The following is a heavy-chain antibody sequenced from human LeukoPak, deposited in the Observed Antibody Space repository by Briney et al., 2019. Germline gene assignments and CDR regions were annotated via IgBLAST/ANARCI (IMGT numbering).Heavy chain of an antibody. Sequence: GGSLRLSCAASGFTFSNYAMSWVRQAPGKGLEWVSAIYGSGGSTYYADSVKGRFTISRDKSKNTLYLHMSSLRAEDTAVYYCAKDHRDYDFWGYYFDYWGQGTLVTVSS. V-gene: IGHV3-23*01. J-gene: IGHJ4*02. CDR2: IYGSGGST. CDR3: AKDHRDYDFWGYYFDY. CDR1: GFTFSNYA. D-gene: IGHD3-3*01.